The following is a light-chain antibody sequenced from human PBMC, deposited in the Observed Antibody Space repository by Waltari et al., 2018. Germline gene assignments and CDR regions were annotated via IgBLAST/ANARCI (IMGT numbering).Light chain of an antibody. Sequence: QSALTQPASVSGPPGQSLTISCSGTDSDVGAYDFVSWYQQHPGKAPHLIIYEVSNRPSGISNRFSASKSGNTASLTISGLQAEDEADYYCSSYTTSSAPGVFGTGTRVTVL. CDR2: EVS. CDR3: SSYTTSSAPGV. V-gene: IGLV2-14*01. J-gene: IGLJ1*01. CDR1: DSDVGAYDF.